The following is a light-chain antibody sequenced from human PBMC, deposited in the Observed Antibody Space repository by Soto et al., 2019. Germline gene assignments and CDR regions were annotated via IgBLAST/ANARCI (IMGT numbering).Light chain of an antibody. J-gene: IGLJ2*01. CDR2: YDD. Sequence: QAVVTQPPSVSEAPRQRVTISCSGSSSDIGINAVSWYQQLPGKAPKLLIYYDDLLPSGVSDRFSGSKSGTSASLAISGLQSEDEADYYCAAWNDSLNGVVFGGGTKLTVL. CDR3: AAWNDSLNGVV. V-gene: IGLV1-36*01. CDR1: SSDIGINA.